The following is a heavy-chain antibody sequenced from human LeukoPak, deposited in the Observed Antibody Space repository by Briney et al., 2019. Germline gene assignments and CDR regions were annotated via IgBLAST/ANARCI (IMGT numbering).Heavy chain of an antibody. CDR2: IYYSRST. D-gene: IGHD5-18*01. V-gene: IGHV4-30-4*08. CDR1: GGSISSGDYY. Sequence: SETLSLTCTVSGGSISSGDYYWSWIRQPPGKGLEWIGYIYYSRSTYYNPPLKSRVTISVDTSKNQFSLKLSSVTAADTAVYYCARASGYSAEWGQGTLVTVSS. CDR3: ARASGYSAE. J-gene: IGHJ4*02.